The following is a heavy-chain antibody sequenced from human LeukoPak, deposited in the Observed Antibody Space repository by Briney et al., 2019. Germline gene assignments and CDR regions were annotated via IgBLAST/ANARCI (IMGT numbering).Heavy chain of an antibody. Sequence: GGSLRLSCAASGFSFSSYWMTWVRQAPGKGLEWVANIKQDGSEKYYVDSVKGRFTISRDNAKNSLYLQMNSLRAEDTAVYYCARDAVRNYAAKGYWGQGTLVTVSS. V-gene: IGHV3-7*01. CDR2: IKQDGSEK. D-gene: IGHD3-16*01. J-gene: IGHJ4*02. CDR1: GFSFSSYW. CDR3: ARDAVRNYAAKGY.